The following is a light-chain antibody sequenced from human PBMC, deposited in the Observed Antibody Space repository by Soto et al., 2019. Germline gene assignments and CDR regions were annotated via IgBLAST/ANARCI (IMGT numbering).Light chain of an antibody. J-gene: IGLJ7*01. Sequence: SSELTQPPSVSVAPGKTARITCGGNNIGSKSVHWYQEKPGQAPVMVIYYNSDRPSGIPERFSGSNSGNTATLTISRVEAGDEADYYCQVWDSGIDHAVFGGGTQLTVL. CDR2: YNS. CDR1: NIGSKS. V-gene: IGLV3-21*04. CDR3: QVWDSGIDHAV.